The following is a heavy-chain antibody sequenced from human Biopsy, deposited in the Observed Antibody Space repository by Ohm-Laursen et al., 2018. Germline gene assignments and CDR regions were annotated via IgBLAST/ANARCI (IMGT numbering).Heavy chain of an antibody. Sequence: SDTLSLTCTVSGGSIDSYYWSWIRQPPGKGLEWIGHIYYSVMTNYNPSLQSRVSISVDTSRNQVSLTLSSVTAADTAVYYCARDSGILNYGNFKYYHYYGMDAWGQGTKVTVSS. CDR2: IYYSVMT. CDR3: ARDSGILNYGNFKYYHYYGMDA. CDR1: GGSIDSYY. D-gene: IGHD4-11*01. J-gene: IGHJ6*02. V-gene: IGHV4-59*01.